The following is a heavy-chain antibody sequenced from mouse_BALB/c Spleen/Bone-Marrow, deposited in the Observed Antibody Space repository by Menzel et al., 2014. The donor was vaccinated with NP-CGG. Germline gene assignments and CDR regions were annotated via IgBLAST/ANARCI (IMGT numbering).Heavy chain of an antibody. D-gene: IGHD2-4*01. J-gene: IGHJ3*01. CDR3: ARFFYDYDGPWFAY. CDR2: INPSSGYT. Sequence: VMLVESGAELARPGASVKMSCKASGYTFTSYTMHWVKPRPGQGLEWIGYINPSSGYTNYNQKFKDKATLTADKSSSTAYMQLSSLTSEDSAVYYCARFFYDYDGPWFAYWGQGTLVTVSA. V-gene: IGHV1-4*01. CDR1: GYTFTSYT.